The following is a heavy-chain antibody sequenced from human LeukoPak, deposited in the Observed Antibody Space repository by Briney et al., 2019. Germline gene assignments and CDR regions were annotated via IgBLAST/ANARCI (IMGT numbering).Heavy chain of an antibody. CDR3: ARLSGSYWGAFDI. Sequence: PSQTLSLTCAVSGGSISSGGYSWSWIRQPPGKGLEWIGYIYYSGSTNYNPSLKSRVTISVDTSKNQFSLKLSSVTAADTAVYYCARLSGSYWGAFDIWGQGTMVTVSS. CDR1: GGSISSGGYS. D-gene: IGHD1-26*01. CDR2: IYYSGST. V-gene: IGHV4-30-4*07. J-gene: IGHJ3*02.